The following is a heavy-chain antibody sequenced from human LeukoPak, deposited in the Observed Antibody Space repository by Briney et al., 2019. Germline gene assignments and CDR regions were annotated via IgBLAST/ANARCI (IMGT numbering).Heavy chain of an antibody. D-gene: IGHD3-3*01. V-gene: IGHV4-34*01. Sequence: SETLSLTCAVYGGSFSGYYWSWIRQPPGKGLEWIGEINHSGSTNYNPSLKSRATISVDTSKNQFSLKLSSVTAADTAVYYCARGRYYDFWSGPIYMDVWGKGTTVTVSS. CDR1: GGSFSGYY. J-gene: IGHJ6*03. CDR2: INHSGST. CDR3: ARGRYYDFWSGPIYMDV.